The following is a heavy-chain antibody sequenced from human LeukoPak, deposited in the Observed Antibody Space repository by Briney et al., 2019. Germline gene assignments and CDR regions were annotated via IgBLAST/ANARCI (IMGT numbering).Heavy chain of an antibody. Sequence: GGSLRLSCAASGFTFSTYVMNWVRQAPGKGLELVSAISGSGGSTYYADSVKGRFTISRDNSKSTLHLQMNSLRAEDTAVYYCAKDRAPYSSSSTVFDYWGQGTLVTVSS. CDR2: ISGSGGST. CDR1: GFTFSTYV. J-gene: IGHJ4*02. CDR3: AKDRAPYSSSSTVFDY. D-gene: IGHD6-6*01. V-gene: IGHV3-23*01.